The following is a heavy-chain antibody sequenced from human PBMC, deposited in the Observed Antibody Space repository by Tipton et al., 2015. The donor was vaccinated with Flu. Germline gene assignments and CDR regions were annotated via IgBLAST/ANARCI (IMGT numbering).Heavy chain of an antibody. J-gene: IGHJ4*02. D-gene: IGHD3-10*01. CDR3: ARDTVLLWFGEFIFDY. CDR2: TYYRSKWYN. Sequence: GLVKPSQTLSLTCAISGDSVSSNSAAWNWNRQSPSRGLEWLGRTYYRSKWYNDYAVSVKSRITINPDTSKNQFSLQLNSVTPEDTAVYYCARDTVLLWFGEFIFDYWGQGTLVTVSS. CDR1: GDSVSSNSAA. V-gene: IGHV6-1*01.